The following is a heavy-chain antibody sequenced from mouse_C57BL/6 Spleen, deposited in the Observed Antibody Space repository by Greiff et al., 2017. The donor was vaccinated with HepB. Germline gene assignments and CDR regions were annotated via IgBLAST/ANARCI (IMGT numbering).Heavy chain of an antibody. V-gene: IGHV5-6*02. CDR1: GFTFSSYG. D-gene: IGHD2-3*01. CDR2: ISSGGSYT. J-gene: IGHJ4*01. Sequence: EVMLVESGGDLVKPGGSLKLSCAASGFTFSSYGMSWVRQTPDKRLEWVATISSGGSYTYYPDSVKGRFTISRDNAKNTLYLQMSSLKSEDTAMYYCARIDGYYVAMDYWGQGTSVTVSS. CDR3: ARIDGYYVAMDY.